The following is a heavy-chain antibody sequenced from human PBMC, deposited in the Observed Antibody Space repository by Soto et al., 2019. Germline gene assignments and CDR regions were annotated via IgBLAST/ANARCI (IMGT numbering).Heavy chain of an antibody. J-gene: IGHJ3*02. CDR3: ARAMGRGLLPYYDFWSGSSDAFDI. V-gene: IGHV1-8*01. D-gene: IGHD3-3*01. Sequence: VSVKVSCKASGYTFTSHDINWVRQATGQGLEWMGWMNPNSGNTGYAQKFQGRVTMTRNTSISTAYMELSSLRSEDTAVYYCARAMGRGLLPYYDFWSGSSDAFDIWGQGTMVTVSS. CDR2: MNPNSGNT. CDR1: GYTFTSHD.